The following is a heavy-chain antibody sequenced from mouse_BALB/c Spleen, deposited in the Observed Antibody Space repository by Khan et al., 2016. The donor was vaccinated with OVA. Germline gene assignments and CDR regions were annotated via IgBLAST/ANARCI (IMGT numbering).Heavy chain of an antibody. J-gene: IGHJ4*01. CDR1: DYTFTSYT. CDR3: ARIYYDYDGYYAMDY. Sequence: VQLQQSGAELARPGASVKMSCKASDYTFTSYTMHWVKQRPGQGLEWIGYINPSSSYTNYNQKFKDKATLTADKSSSTAYMQLSNLTSEDSAVYYCARIYYDYDGYYAMDYWGQGTSVTVSS. V-gene: IGHV1-4*01. D-gene: IGHD2-4*01. CDR2: INPSSSYT.